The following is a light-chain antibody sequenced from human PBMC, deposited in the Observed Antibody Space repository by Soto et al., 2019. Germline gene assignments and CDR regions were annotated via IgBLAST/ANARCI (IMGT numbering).Light chain of an antibody. V-gene: IGLV2-11*01. CDR3: CSYAGTYTWV. J-gene: IGLJ3*02. CDR2: DVS. Sequence: QSALTQPRSVSGSPGQSVAISCTGTSSDVGLYNYVSWYQQHPGKAPKLMIYDVSKWPSGVPDRFSGSKSGNTASLTISGLQAEDEADYYCCSYAGTYTWVFGGGTQLTVL. CDR1: SSDVGLYNY.